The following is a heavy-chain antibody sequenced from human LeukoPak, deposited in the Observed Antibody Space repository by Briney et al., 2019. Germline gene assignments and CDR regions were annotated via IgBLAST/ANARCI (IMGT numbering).Heavy chain of an antibody. Sequence: PGGSLRLSCAASGFTFSNYEMNWVRQAPGKGLEGVANIKNDGSEEYYVDSVKGRFTISRDNARNSLFLQMNSLTVEDTAVYYCARAIRGSAVDTGDRWGQGTLVTVSS. J-gene: IGHJ4*02. CDR1: GFTFSNYE. CDR2: IKNDGSEE. CDR3: ARAIRGSAVDTGDR. D-gene: IGHD3-10*01. V-gene: IGHV3-7*01.